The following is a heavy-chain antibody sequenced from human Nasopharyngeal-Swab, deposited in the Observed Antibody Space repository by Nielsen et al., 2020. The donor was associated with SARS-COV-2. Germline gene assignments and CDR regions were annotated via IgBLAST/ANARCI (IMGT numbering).Heavy chain of an antibody. CDR2: INHSGST. Sequence: SETLSLTCTVSGGSVSSDIYYWSWIRQPPGKGLEWIGEINHSGSTNYNPSLKSRVTISVDTSKNQFSLKLTSVTAADTAVYYCARGPHRRITIFGVVIESYYYGMDVWGQGTTVTVSS. CDR1: GGSVSSDIYY. D-gene: IGHD3-3*01. V-gene: IGHV4-39*07. CDR3: ARGPHRRITIFGVVIESYYYGMDV. J-gene: IGHJ6*02.